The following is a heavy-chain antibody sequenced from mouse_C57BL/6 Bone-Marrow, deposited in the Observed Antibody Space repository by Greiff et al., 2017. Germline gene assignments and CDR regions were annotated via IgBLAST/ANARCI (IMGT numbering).Heavy chain of an antibody. Sequence: QVQLQQPGAELVRPGTSVKLSCKASGYTFTSYWMHWVKQRPGQGLEWIGVIDPSDSYTNYNQKFKGKATLTVDTSSSTAYMQLSSLTSEDSAVYYCARWGGYPWYFDVWGTGTTVTVSS. J-gene: IGHJ1*03. CDR1: GYTFTSYW. D-gene: IGHD2-2*01. CDR3: ARWGGYPWYFDV. CDR2: IDPSDSYT. V-gene: IGHV1-59*01.